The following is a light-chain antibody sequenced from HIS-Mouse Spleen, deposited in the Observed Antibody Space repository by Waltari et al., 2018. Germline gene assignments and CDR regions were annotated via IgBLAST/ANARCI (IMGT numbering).Light chain of an antibody. V-gene: IGLV1-44*01. CDR3: AAWDDSLNVVV. CDR2: SNN. CDR1: SSNIGRNT. J-gene: IGLJ2*01. Sequence: QSVLTQPPSASGTPGQRVTTPCSGSSSNIGRNTVNWYQQLPGTAPKLLIYSNNQRPSGVPDRFSGSKSGTSASLAISGLQSEDEADYYCAAWDDSLNVVVFGGGTKLTVL.